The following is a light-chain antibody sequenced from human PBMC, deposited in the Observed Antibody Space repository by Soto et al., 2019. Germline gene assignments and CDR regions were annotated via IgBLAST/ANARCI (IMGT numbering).Light chain of an antibody. CDR1: QSISTR. V-gene: IGKV1-5*03. CDR2: KAS. J-gene: IGKJ5*01. Sequence: IQLTQSPSTLSASIGDIVTITCPASQSISTRFAWSQQQQGTAPTLLPHKASSFESGVPSTSSGSGSGTETNLTLTSLHPQPFAVSSCHHHQNWTPITFGQGTQLEIK. CDR3: HHHQNWTPIT.